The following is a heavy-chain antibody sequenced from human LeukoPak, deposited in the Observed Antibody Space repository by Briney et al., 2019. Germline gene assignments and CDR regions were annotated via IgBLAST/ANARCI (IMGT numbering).Heavy chain of an antibody. CDR3: ARQKDNWFDS. V-gene: IGHV3-74*01. CDR1: GFTFTNYW. Sequence: GESLRLSCAASGFTFTNYWIHWVRQAPGKGLVWVSHITSDGSTTTYADSVKGRFTISRDNAKNTLYLQMSSLRAEDTAVYYCARQKDNWFDSWGQGTLVTVSS. J-gene: IGHJ5*01. CDR2: ITSDGSTT.